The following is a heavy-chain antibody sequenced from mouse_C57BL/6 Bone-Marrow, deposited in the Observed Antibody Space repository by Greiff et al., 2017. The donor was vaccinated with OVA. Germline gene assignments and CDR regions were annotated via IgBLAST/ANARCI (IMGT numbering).Heavy chain of an antibody. V-gene: IGHV1-80*01. CDR3: ASPIYYYGSSLYFDY. CDR2: IYPGDGDT. CDR1: GYAFSSYW. Sequence: VQLQQSGAELVKPGASVKISCKASGYAFSSYWMNWVKQRPGKGLERIGQIYPGDGDTNYNGKFKGKATLTADKSSSTAYMQLSSLTSEDSAVYFCASPIYYYGSSLYFDYWGQGTTLTVSS. J-gene: IGHJ2*01. D-gene: IGHD1-1*01.